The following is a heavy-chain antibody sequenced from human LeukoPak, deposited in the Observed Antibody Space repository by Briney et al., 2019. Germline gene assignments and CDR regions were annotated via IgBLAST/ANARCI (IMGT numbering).Heavy chain of an antibody. CDR3: AKDPGSGSYYPYYFDY. J-gene: IGHJ4*02. D-gene: IGHD3-10*01. V-gene: IGHV3-30*18. CDR1: GFTFSSYG. Sequence: PGRSLRLSCAASGFTFSSYGMHWVSQAPGKGLEWVAVISYDGSNKYYADSVKGRFTISRDNSKNTLYLQMNSLRAEDTAVYYCAKDPGSGSYYPYYFDYWGQGTLVTVSS. CDR2: ISYDGSNK.